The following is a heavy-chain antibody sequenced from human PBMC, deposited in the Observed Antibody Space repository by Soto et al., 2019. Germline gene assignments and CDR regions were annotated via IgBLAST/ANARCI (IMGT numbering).Heavy chain of an antibody. CDR1: GFSLSPSGVG. D-gene: IGHD6-6*01. Sequence: QITLKESGPTLVKPTQTLTLTCPFSGFSLSPSGVGVGWIRQTQRKALESLALIYWDDDKRYSPSLKSRLTITKDTSKNPVVLTLTNMDTVDTATYYCAHSPKIAARYRRYYVDYWGQGTLVTVSS. V-gene: IGHV2-5*02. J-gene: IGHJ4*02. CDR3: AHSPKIAARYRRYYVDY. CDR2: IYWDDDK.